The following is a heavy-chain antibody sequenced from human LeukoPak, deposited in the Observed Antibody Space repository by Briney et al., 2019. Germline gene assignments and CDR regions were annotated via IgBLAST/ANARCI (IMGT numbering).Heavy chain of an antibody. V-gene: IGHV3-15*01. J-gene: IGHJ4*02. CDR3: TTDHRTTPGVVTPDY. D-gene: IGHD3-3*01. CDR2: IKIKTDGGTT. CDR1: GYSISSGYY. Sequence: ETLSLTCTVSGYSISSGYYWGWTRQPPGKGLEWVGRIKIKTDGGTTDYAAPVKGRFILSRDDSKNTVFLQMNSLKSEDTAVYYCTTDHRTTPGVVTPDYWGQGTLVTVSP.